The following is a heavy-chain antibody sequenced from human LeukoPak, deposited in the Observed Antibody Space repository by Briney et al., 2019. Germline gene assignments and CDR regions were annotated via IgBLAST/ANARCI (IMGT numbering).Heavy chain of an antibody. Sequence: PGGSLRLSCAASGLTFSNAWMSWVRQAPGKGLEWVGRIKGKTDGGTTDYAAPVKGRFIISRDDSKNTLYLQMHSLKTEDTAVYYCTTDGVRYFDWLSPPFDYWGQGTLVTVSS. CDR1: GLTFSNAW. J-gene: IGHJ4*02. D-gene: IGHD3-9*01. CDR2: IKGKTDGGTT. CDR3: TTDGVRYFDWLSPPFDY. V-gene: IGHV3-15*01.